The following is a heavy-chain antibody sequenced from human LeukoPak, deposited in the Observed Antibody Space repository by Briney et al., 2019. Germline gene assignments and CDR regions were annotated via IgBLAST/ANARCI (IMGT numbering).Heavy chain of an antibody. J-gene: IGHJ2*01. CDR3: ARDSQYLNWYFDL. CDR2: ISAYNGNT. V-gene: IGHV1-18*01. D-gene: IGHD2-2*02. Sequence: ASVKVSCKTSGYAFTRHGISWVRQAPGQGLEWMGWISAYNGNTNYAQKLQGRVTMTTDTSTSTAYMELRSLRSDDTAVYYCARDSQYLNWYFDLWGRGTLVTVSS. CDR1: GYAFTRHG.